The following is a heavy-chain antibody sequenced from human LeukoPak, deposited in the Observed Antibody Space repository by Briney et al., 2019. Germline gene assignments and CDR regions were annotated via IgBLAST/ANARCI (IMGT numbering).Heavy chain of an antibody. CDR3: AKRGVVIRVILVGFHKEAYYFDS. D-gene: IGHD3-22*01. CDR1: GITLSNYG. Sequence: GGSLRLSCAVSGITLSNYGMSWVRQAPGKGLEWVAGISDGGGKTNYADSVKGRFTISRDNPKNTLYLQMNSLRAEDTAVYFCAKRGVVIRVILVGFHKEAYYFDSWGQGALVTVSS. V-gene: IGHV3-23*01. CDR2: ISDGGGKT. J-gene: IGHJ4*02.